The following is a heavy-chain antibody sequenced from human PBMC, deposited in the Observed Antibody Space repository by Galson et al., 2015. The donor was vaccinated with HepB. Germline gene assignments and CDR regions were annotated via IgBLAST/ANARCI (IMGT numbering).Heavy chain of an antibody. D-gene: IGHD3-10*01. J-gene: IGHJ4*02. CDR1: GGSISSGSYY. Sequence: TLSLTCTVSGGSISSGSYYWSWIRQPAGKGLEWIGRIYTSGSTNYNPSLKSRVTMSVDTSKNQFSLKLSSVTAADTAVYYCAREVGGSGSYYNAKSDHWGQGTLVTVSS. CDR3: AREVGGSGSYYNAKSDH. V-gene: IGHV4-61*02. CDR2: IYTSGST.